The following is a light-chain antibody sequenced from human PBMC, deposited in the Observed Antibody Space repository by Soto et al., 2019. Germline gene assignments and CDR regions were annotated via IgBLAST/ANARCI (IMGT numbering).Light chain of an antibody. V-gene: IGKV3-20*01. CDR2: GAS. CDR1: QSVRSSY. J-gene: IGKJ2*01. Sequence: EIVLTQSPGTLSLSPGERATLSCRASQSVRSSYLAWYQQKPGQTPRLLIYGASSRATGIPDRFSGSGSGTDFTLTISRLEPEDCAVYYCQQYGSSSYTFGQGNKLEIK. CDR3: QQYGSSSYT.